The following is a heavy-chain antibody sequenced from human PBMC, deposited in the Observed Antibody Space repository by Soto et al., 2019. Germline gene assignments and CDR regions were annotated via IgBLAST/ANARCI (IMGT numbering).Heavy chain of an antibody. Sequence: SETLSLTCAVYGGSFSGYYWSWIRQPPGKGLEWIGEINHSGSTNYNPSLKSRVTISVDTSKNQFSLKLSSVTAADTAVYYCARGMKFCSVDYWGQGTLVTVSS. CDR1: GGSFSGYY. CDR3: ARGMKFCSVDY. J-gene: IGHJ4*02. V-gene: IGHV4-34*01. D-gene: IGHD3-3*01. CDR2: INHSGST.